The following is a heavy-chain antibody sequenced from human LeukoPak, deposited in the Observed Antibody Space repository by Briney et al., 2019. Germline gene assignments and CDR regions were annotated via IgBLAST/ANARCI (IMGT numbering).Heavy chain of an antibody. CDR3: ARGITALQYSSSFFDY. CDR2: ISAYNGNT. Sequence: ASVKVSCKASGYTFTSYGISWVRQAPGQGLEWMGWISAYNGNTNYAQELQGRVTMTTDTSTSTAYMELRSLRSDDTAVYYCARGITALQYSSSFFDYWGQGTLVTVSS. V-gene: IGHV1-18*01. J-gene: IGHJ4*02. CDR1: GYTFTSYG. D-gene: IGHD6-6*01.